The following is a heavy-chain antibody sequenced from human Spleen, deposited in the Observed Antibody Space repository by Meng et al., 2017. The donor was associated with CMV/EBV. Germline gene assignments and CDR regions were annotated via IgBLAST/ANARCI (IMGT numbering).Heavy chain of an antibody. CDR2: IYYSGST. CDR1: GGSISSSSYY. CDR3: ARLLLYLDRYYYYGMDV. V-gene: IGHV4-39*07. Sequence: GSLRLSCTVSGGSISSSSYYWGWICQPPGKGLEWIGSIYYSGSTYYNPSLKSRVTISVDTSKNQFSLKLSSVTAADTAVYYCARLLLYLDRYYYYGMDVWGQGTTVTVSS. J-gene: IGHJ6*02. D-gene: IGHD2-8*01.